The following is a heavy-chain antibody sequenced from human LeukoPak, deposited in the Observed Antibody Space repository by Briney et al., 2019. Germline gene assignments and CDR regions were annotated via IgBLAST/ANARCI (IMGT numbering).Heavy chain of an antibody. CDR2: MNPNSGNT. J-gene: IGHJ4*02. V-gene: IGHV1-8*01. CDR3: ASILRGSEKGFDY. CDR1: GYTFTSYD. Sequence: GASVKVSCKASGYTFTSYDINWMRQATGQGLEWMGWMNPNSGNTGYAQKFQGRVTMTRNTSISTAYMELSSLRSEDTAVYYCASILRGSEKGFDYWGQGTLVTVSS. D-gene: IGHD6-25*01.